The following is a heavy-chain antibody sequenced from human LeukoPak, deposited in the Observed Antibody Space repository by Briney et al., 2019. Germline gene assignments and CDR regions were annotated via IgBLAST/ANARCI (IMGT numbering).Heavy chain of an antibody. CDR3: ARGTVTTPGYYFDY. D-gene: IGHD4-11*01. V-gene: IGHV1-69*05. CDR2: IIPIFGTA. J-gene: IGHJ4*02. Sequence: SVKVSCKASVGIFSSYAISWVRQAPGQGLEWMGGIIPIFGTANYAQKFQGRVTITTDESTSTAYMELSSLRSEDTAVYYCARGTVTTPGYYFDYWGQGTLVTVSS. CDR1: VGIFSSYA.